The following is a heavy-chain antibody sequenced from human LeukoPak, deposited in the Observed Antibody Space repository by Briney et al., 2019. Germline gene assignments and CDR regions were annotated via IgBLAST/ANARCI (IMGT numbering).Heavy chain of an antibody. CDR1: GYTFTGYY. Sequence: ASVKVSCKASGYTFTGYYMHWVRQAPGQGLEWMGWINPNSGGTNYAQKFHGRVTMTRDTSISTAYMELSRLRSDDTAVYYCASGGITIFGVVIIGWFDPWGQGTLVTVSS. J-gene: IGHJ5*02. V-gene: IGHV1-2*02. D-gene: IGHD3-3*01. CDR3: ASGGITIFGVVIIGWFDP. CDR2: INPNSGGT.